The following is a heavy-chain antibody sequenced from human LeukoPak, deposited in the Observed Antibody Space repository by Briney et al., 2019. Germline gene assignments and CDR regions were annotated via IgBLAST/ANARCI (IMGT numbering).Heavy chain of an antibody. CDR2: INHSGST. V-gene: IGHV4-39*07. Sequence: SETLSLTCTVSGGSISSGGYYWSWIRQPPGKGLEWIGEINHSGSTNYNPSLKSRVTISVDTSKNQFSLKLSSVTAADTAVYYCARGAAAGFWPFDYWGQGTLVTVSS. CDR1: GGSISSGGYY. J-gene: IGHJ4*02. CDR3: ARGAAAGFWPFDY. D-gene: IGHD6-13*01.